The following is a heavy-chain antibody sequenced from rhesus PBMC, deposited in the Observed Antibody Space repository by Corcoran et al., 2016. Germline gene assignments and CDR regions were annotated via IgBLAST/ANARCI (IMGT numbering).Heavy chain of an antibody. D-gene: IGHD5-24*01. CDR2: IYGSGGGT. J-gene: IGHJ4*01. CDR1: GGSISDDYY. CDR3: ARAGQWVQGFDY. V-gene: IGHV4-106*01. Sequence: QVQLQESGPGLVKPSETLSLTCAVSGGSISDDYYWSWIRQPPGKGLEWIGYIYGSGGGTNYNPSLNTRVTISIDTSKTQFSLKLSSVTAADTAVYYCARAGQWVQGFDYWGQGVLVTVSS.